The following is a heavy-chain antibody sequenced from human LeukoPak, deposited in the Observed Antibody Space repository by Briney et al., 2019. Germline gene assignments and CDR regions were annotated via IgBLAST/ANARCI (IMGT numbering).Heavy chain of an antibody. D-gene: IGHD3/OR15-3a*01. CDR2: IYYSGST. V-gene: IGHV4-39*01. Sequence: PSETLSLTCTVSGCSISSSSYYWGWIRQPPGKGLEWTGSIYYSGSTYYNPSLKSRVTISVDTSKNQFSLKLSSVTAADRAVDYVARCEGGFYGCYVDCIDLGGGGTLVTVSS. J-gene: IGHJ4*02. CDR3: ARCEGGFYGCYVDCIDL. CDR1: GCSISSSSYY.